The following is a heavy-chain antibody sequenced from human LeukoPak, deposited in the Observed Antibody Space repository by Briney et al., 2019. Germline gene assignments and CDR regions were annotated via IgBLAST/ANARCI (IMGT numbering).Heavy chain of an antibody. Sequence: PGGSLRHSCATSGFTFSNYAVSWVRQAPGKGLEWVSSISGSGGTTYYADSVKGRFTISRDNSKNTLYLQMNSLRAEDTAVYYCAKDPYRASSGLVDYWGQGTLVTVSS. CDR2: ISGSGGTT. CDR3: AKDPYRASSGLVDY. D-gene: IGHD5-12*01. CDR1: GFTFSNYA. V-gene: IGHV3-23*01. J-gene: IGHJ4*02.